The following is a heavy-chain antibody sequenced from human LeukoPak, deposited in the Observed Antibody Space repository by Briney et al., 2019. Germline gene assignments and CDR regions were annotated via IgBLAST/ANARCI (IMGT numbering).Heavy chain of an antibody. D-gene: IGHD1-26*01. CDR3: ATQGIRNSAFDN. Sequence: PGGSLRLSCAASGFTVSRNYMCWVRPTPGKGPEWVSVIYSGGTTNYADSVKGRFTISRDNSKNTFYLQMNSLRAEDTAMYYCATQGIRNSAFDNWGQGTLVTVSS. CDR2: IYSGGTT. V-gene: IGHV3-53*01. CDR1: GFTVSRNY. J-gene: IGHJ4*02.